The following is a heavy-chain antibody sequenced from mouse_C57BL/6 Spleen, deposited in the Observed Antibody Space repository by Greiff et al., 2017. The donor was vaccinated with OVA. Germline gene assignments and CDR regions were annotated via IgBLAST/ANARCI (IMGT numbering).Heavy chain of an antibody. CDR1: GYTFTSYW. V-gene: IGHV1-72*01. CDR2: IDPNSGGT. J-gene: IGHJ4*01. CDR3: ARAGGLRHGAMDY. Sequence: QVHVKQSGAELVKPGASVKLSCKASGYTFTSYWMHWVKQRPGRGLEWIGRIDPNSGGTKYNEKFKSKATLTVDKPSSTAYMQLSSLTSEDSAVYYCARAGGLRHGAMDYWGQGTSVTVSS. D-gene: IGHD3-2*02.